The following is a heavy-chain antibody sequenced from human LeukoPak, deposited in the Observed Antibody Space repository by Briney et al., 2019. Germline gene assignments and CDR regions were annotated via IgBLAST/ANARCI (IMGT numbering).Heavy chain of an antibody. V-gene: IGHV3-30*18. CDR3: AKDNRRHYTSGPNPDSLH. CDR1: GFTFRNYV. J-gene: IGHJ4*02. CDR2: TSSDLNVK. Sequence: GGSLRLSCAASGFTFRNYVIHWVRQAPGKGLEWVAVTSSDLNVKLYADSVKGRFTISRDNSRSTLYLQMDSLRVEDTAFYYCAKDNRRHYTSGPNPDSLHWGQGALATVSS. D-gene: IGHD6-19*01.